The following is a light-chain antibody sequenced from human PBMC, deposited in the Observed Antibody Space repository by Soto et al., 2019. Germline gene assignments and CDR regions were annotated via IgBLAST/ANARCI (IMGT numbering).Light chain of an antibody. Sequence: QSVLTQPPSVSAAPGQKVTISCSGSSSNIGNNYVFWYQQLPGTAPKLLIYDNDKRPSGIPDRFSGSKSGTSATLGITGLQTGDEADYYCATCDRSLSVGVFGGGPKLTV. CDR2: DND. V-gene: IGLV1-51*01. CDR1: SSNIGNNY. J-gene: IGLJ2*01. CDR3: ATCDRSLSVGV.